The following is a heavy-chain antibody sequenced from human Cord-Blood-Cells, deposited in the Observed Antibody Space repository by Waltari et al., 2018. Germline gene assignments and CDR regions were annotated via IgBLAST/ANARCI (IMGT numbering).Heavy chain of an antibody. CDR2: IYSGGST. Sequence: EVQRVESGGDVVQPVRSLRLSCTVFGCTVSTDYMTGVRQAPGKGLEWVSIIYSGGSTYCADSEKSRFTISRHNSKNTLYLQMNSLRADDTAVYYCARGVKLGIYCGAFDIWGQGTMVTVSS. CDR1: GCTVSTDY. J-gene: IGHJ3*02. V-gene: IGHV3-53*04. CDR3: ARGVKLGIYCGAFDI. D-gene: IGHD7-27*01.